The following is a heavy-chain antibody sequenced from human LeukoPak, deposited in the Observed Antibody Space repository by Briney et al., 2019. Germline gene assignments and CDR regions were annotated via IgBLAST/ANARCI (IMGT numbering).Heavy chain of an antibody. Sequence: ASVKVSCKASGYTFTNNYLHWVRQAPGQGLEWMGVLKLYDGSISHAQKFQGRVTMTSDTSTSTVYMELSSLRSEDTAVYYCAKDGPGASHYYDFWSGYHPKNYYYGMDVWGQGTTVTVSS. V-gene: IGHV1-46*01. CDR2: LKLYDGSI. J-gene: IGHJ6*02. CDR1: GYTFTNNY. D-gene: IGHD3-3*01. CDR3: AKDGPGASHYYDFWSGYHPKNYYYGMDV.